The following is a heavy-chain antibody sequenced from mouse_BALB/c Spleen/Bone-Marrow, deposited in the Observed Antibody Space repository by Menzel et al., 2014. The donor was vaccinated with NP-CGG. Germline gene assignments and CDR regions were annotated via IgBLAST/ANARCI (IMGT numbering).Heavy chain of an antibody. D-gene: IGHD4-1*01. CDR3: AKTGTRYYFDY. J-gene: IGHJ2*01. V-gene: IGHV3-2*02. Sequence: EVQVVESGPGLVKPSQSLSLTCTVTGYSITSDYAWNWIRQFPGNKLEWMGFISYSGSTSSKPSLTIRISITRDTSKNHVFLQVNSMTTEDTATYYCAKTGTRYYFDYWGQGTTLTVSS. CDR1: GYSITSDYA. CDR2: ISYSGST.